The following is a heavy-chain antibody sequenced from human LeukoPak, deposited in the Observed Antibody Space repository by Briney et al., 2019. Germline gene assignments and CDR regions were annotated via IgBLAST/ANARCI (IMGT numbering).Heavy chain of an antibody. CDR1: GFTFSSYA. V-gene: IGHV3-23*01. Sequence: GGPLRLTCAASGFTFSSYAMSWVRQAPGKGLEWVSAVRYSGDSTYYADSVKGRFTISRDNSKNTLYLQMNSLRAEDTAVYYCVPFPGIAAAGDYWGQGTLVTVSS. J-gene: IGHJ4*02. CDR2: VRYSGDST. CDR3: VPFPGIAAAGDY. D-gene: IGHD6-13*01.